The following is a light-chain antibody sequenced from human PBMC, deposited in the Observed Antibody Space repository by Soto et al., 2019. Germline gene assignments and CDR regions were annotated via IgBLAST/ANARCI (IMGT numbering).Light chain of an antibody. J-gene: IGLJ3*02. V-gene: IGLV1-44*01. CDR2: NNN. CDR3: ETWDDSPSPRGV. Sequence: QSVLTQPPSASGTPGQRVTISCSGSRSNIGNNAVSWYQQFPGTAPKLLIYNNNQRPSGVPDRFSGSKSGTSASLAISGLQSEDEADSYCETWDDSPSPRGVSGGGTPLTVL. CDR1: RSNIGNNA.